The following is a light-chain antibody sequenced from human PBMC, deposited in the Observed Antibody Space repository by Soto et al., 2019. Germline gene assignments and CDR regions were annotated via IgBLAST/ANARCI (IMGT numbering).Light chain of an antibody. CDR2: GAS. CDR3: QQRSNWPPWT. Sequence: EMGMKQSPSTVSVSPGERATLTCRASQSVSNNLAWYHQKPGQAPRVLIYGASIRATGVPARFSGSGSGTDFTLTISSLEPEDFAVYYCQQRSNWPPWTFGQGTKVDIK. CDR1: QSVSNN. J-gene: IGKJ1*01. V-gene: IGKV3-11*01.